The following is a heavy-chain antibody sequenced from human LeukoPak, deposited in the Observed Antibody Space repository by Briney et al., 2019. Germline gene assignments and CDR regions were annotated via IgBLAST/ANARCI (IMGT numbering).Heavy chain of an antibody. Sequence: SGTLSLTCAVSGGSITSTNSWTWVRQPPGQGLEWIGEVSLSGLTNYNPSLSSRVIMALDTSKNHLSLNLTSVPAADEAVFYGVRGKVAAGAIWFDPWGQGTPVTVSS. D-gene: IGHD2-15*01. V-gene: IGHV4-4*02. J-gene: IGHJ5*02. CDR1: GGSITSTNS. CDR2: VSLSGLT. CDR3: VRGKVAAGAIWFDP.